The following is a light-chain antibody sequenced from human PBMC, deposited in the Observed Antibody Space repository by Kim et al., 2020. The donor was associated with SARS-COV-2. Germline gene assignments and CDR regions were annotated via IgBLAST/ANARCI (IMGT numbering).Light chain of an antibody. Sequence: VAVTCPRRTSSCVHHFLDCFQQRPPTPPKFFIYNDNHRPSRFPHRFSGSRSGTSASLAISGLQSEDEADYYCATWDVSLNGWVFGGGTQLTVL. CDR2: NDN. CDR1: TSSCVHHF. V-gene: IGLV1-44*01. CDR3: ATWDVSLNGWV. J-gene: IGLJ3*02.